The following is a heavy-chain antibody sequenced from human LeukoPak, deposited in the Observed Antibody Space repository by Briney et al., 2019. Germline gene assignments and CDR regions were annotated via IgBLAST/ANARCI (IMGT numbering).Heavy chain of an antibody. J-gene: IGHJ4*02. Sequence: WGSLRLSCAASGFTFSSYSMNRVGQAPGKGLEWVSSISSSSSYIYYADSVKGRFTISRDNAKNSLYLQMNSLRAEDTAVYYCARDEFSYGYYVDYWGQGTLVTVSS. V-gene: IGHV3-21*01. CDR1: GFTFSSYS. CDR2: ISSSSSYI. D-gene: IGHD5-18*01. CDR3: ARDEFSYGYYVDY.